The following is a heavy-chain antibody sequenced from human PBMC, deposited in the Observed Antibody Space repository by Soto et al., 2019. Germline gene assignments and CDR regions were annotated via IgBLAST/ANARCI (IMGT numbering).Heavy chain of an antibody. CDR3: ANLQGDFGSGYSQSWPIDY. CDR2: ISGSGGST. CDR1: GFTFSSYA. V-gene: IGHV3-23*01. Sequence: GGSLRLSCAASGFTFSSYAMSWVRQAPGKGLEWVSAISGSGGSTYYADSVKGRFTISRDNSKNTLYLQMNSLRAEDTAVYYCANLQGDFGSGYSQSWPIDYWGQGTLVTVSS. J-gene: IGHJ4*02. D-gene: IGHD3-3*01.